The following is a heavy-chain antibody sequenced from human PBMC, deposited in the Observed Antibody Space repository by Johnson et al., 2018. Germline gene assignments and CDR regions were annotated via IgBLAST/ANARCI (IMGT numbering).Heavy chain of an antibody. CDR1: GFTFSSYW. J-gene: IGHJ6*02. V-gene: IGHV3-7*01. Sequence: VQLVQSGGGLVQPGGSLRLSCAASGFTFSSYWMSWVRQAPGKGLEWVANIKQDGSEKYYVDSVKGRFTISRDNAKNSLYLQRNSLRAEDPVVYYCAGGWWDYDRSGYTNYYGMDVWGQGTTVTVSS. D-gene: IGHD3-22*01. CDR2: IKQDGSEK. CDR3: AGGWWDYDRSGYTNYYGMDV.